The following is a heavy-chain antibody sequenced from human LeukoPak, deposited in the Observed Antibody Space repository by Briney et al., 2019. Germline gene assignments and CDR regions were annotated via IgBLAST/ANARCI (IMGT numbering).Heavy chain of an antibody. J-gene: IGHJ6*02. D-gene: IGHD6-19*01. V-gene: IGHV4-39*02. Sequence: SETLSLTCTVSGGSISSISYYWGWIRQPPGKGLEWIGNIFYSGNTYYNPSLKSRVTISVDTSKSLFSLNLNSVTAADTAVYYCAREVAVAGSLMDVWGQGTTVTVSS. CDR1: GGSISSISYY. CDR3: AREVAVAGSLMDV. CDR2: IFYSGNT.